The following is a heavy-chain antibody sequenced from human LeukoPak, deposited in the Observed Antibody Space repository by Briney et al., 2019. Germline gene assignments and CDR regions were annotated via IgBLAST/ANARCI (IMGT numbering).Heavy chain of an antibody. CDR3: ARVATMGGAFDI. CDR2: IRYDGSNK. V-gene: IGHV3-30*02. D-gene: IGHD3-10*01. J-gene: IGHJ3*02. CDR1: GFTFSSYG. Sequence: GGSLRLSCAASGFTFSSYGMHWVRQAPGKGLEWVAFIRYDGSNKYYADSAKGRFTISRDNAKNSLYLQMNSLRAEDTAVYYCARVATMGGAFDIWGQGTMVTVSS.